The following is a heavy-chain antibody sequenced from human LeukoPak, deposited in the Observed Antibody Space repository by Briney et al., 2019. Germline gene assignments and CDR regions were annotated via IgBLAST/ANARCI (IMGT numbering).Heavy chain of an antibody. V-gene: IGHV1-18*01. CDR2: ISAYNGNT. Sequence: ASVKVSCKASGYTFTSYGISWVRQAPGQGLEWMGWISAYNGNTNYAQKLQGRVTMTTDTSTSTAYMELRSLRSDDTAVYYCARGAIMITFGGVIVPTGDAFDIWGQGTMVTVSS. J-gene: IGHJ3*02. D-gene: IGHD3-16*02. CDR3: ARGAIMITFGGVIVPTGDAFDI. CDR1: GYTFTSYG.